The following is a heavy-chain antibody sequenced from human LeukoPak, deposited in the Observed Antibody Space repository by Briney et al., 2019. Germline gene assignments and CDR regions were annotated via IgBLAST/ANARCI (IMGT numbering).Heavy chain of an antibody. J-gene: IGHJ4*02. CDR3: ARVERPYGGIDY. D-gene: IGHD4-23*01. CDR2: IYTSGST. CDR1: GGSISRYH. Sequence: SGTLSLTCTVSGGSISRYHWSWIRQPAGKGLEWIGRIYTSGSTNYNPSLQSRVTMSVDTSKNQFSLKLSSVTAADTAVYHCARVERPYGGIDYWGQGTLVTVSS. V-gene: IGHV4-4*07.